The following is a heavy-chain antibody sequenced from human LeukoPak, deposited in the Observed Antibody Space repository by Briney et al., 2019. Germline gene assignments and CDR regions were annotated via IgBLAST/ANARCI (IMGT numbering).Heavy chain of an antibody. V-gene: IGHV4-59*01. J-gene: IGHJ5*02. CDR2: IYYSGST. D-gene: IGHD6-13*01. Sequence: PSETLSLTCTVSSGSISSYYWSWIRQPPGKALKYIGYIYYSGSTNYNPSLKSRVTISIDTSKNQFSLKLRSVTAADTAMYYCARGTLRIAAALFDPWGQGTLVTVSS. CDR1: SGSISSYY. CDR3: ARGTLRIAAALFDP.